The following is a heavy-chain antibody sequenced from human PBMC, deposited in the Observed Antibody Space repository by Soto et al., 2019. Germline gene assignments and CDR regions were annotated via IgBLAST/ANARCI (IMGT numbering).Heavy chain of an antibody. V-gene: IGHV4-59*01. Sequence: SETLSLTCTVSGGSISSYYWSWIRQPPGKGLEWIGYIYYSGSANYNPSLKSRVTISVDTSKNQFSLKLSSVTAADTAVYYCARSYDFWSGYSFDYWGQGTLVTVSS. CDR3: ARSYDFWSGYSFDY. CDR1: GGSISSYY. J-gene: IGHJ4*02. D-gene: IGHD3-3*01. CDR2: IYYSGSA.